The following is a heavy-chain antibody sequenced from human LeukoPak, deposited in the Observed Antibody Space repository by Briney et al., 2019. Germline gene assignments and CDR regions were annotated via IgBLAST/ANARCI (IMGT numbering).Heavy chain of an antibody. J-gene: IGHJ4*02. CDR3: ARPPSRDGYNLGY. Sequence: GESLKISCQGSGSSFPTYWIGWVRQLPGKGLEWMGIIYPGDSDTRHIPSFQGQVTISSDKSICTAYLQLSSLKASDTAMYYCARPPSRDGYNLGYWGQGTLVTVSS. D-gene: IGHD5-24*01. V-gene: IGHV5-51*01. CDR2: IYPGDSDT. CDR1: GSSFPTYW.